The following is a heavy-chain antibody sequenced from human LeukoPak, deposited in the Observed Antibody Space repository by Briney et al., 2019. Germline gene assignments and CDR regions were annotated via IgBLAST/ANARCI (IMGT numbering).Heavy chain of an antibody. CDR1: GFTFSSYG. J-gene: IGHJ4*02. D-gene: IGHD3-10*01. V-gene: IGHV3-30*02. CDR2: IRYDGSNK. Sequence: GGSLRLSCAASGFTFSSYGMHWVRQAPGKGLEWVAFIRYDGSNKYYADSVKGRFTISRDNSKNTLYLQMNSLRAEDTAVYYCAKDPGYYGSGSPLDYWGQGTLVTVSS. CDR3: AKDPGYYGSGSPLDY.